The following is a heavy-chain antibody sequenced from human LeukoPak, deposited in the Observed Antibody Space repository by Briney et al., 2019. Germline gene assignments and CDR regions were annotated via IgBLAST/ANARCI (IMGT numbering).Heavy chain of an antibody. Sequence: GGSLRLSCAASGFTFSSYAMSWVRQAPGKGLEWVSSISSSSSYIYYADSVKGRFTISRDDSKNTVYLQMSSLRPEDTAVCYCARDSRSWALDVWGQGTVVTVSS. CDR1: GFTFSSYA. CDR2: ISSSSSYI. J-gene: IGHJ3*01. V-gene: IGHV3-21*01. CDR3: ARDSRSWALDV. D-gene: IGHD6-6*01.